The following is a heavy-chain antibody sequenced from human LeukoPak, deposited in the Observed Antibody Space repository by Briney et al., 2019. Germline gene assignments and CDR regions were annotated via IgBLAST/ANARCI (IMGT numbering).Heavy chain of an antibody. CDR2: ISSDGSTT. D-gene: IGHD6-13*01. J-gene: IGHJ4*02. Sequence: PGRSLRLSCAASGFTFSSYWMHWVRQAPGKGLVWVSRISSDGSTTTYADSVKGRFTISRDNAKNTLFLQMNSLRAEDTAVYYCARLNSTSGTAYWGQGTLVTVSS. CDR1: GFTFSSYW. V-gene: IGHV3-74*01. CDR3: ARLNSTSGTAY.